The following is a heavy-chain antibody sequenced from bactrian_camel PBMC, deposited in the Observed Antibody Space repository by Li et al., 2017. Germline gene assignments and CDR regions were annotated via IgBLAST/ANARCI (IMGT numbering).Heavy chain of an antibody. D-gene: IGHD2*01. Sequence: HVQLVESGGDLVQPGGSLTLSCTASGFTFSGYWMYWVRQTPAKGLEWVSGVASNGGSTEYADSTVGRFTISRDNAKNTLYLQMNSLKPEDTAMYYCAADVQCVVVVTAPRVLNYWGQGTQVTV. CDR2: VASNGGST. V-gene: IGHV3S1*01. CDR1: GFTFSGYW. J-gene: IGHJ4*01. CDR3: AADVQCVVVVTAPRVLNY.